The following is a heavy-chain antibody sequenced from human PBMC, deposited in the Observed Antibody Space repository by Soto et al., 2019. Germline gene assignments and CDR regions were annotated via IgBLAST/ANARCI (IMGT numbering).Heavy chain of an antibody. CDR1: GFTFSYYA. CDR2: ISGNGDST. Sequence: EVQLVESGGGLVLPGGSLRLSCAASGFTFSYYAMHWVRQAPGKGLEYVSVISGNGDSTYYANSVKGRFTISRDNSKITLYLQMGSLSDEDMGVYYCARPGYGLYFDYWGQGTLVTVSS. V-gene: IGHV3-64*01. J-gene: IGHJ4*02. D-gene: IGHD5-18*01. CDR3: ARPGYGLYFDY.